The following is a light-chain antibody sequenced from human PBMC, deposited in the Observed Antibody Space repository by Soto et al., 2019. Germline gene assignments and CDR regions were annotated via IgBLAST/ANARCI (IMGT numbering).Light chain of an antibody. Sequence: QYVLTQPSSVSEAPRQRVTISCSGSSSNIGKNAVTWYQQVPGKAPKLIIYYDDLLPSGVSDRFSGSKSGSSASLAISGLQSEDEADYYCAAWDDSLNGPVCGGGTKLTVL. CDR3: AAWDDSLNGPV. J-gene: IGLJ2*01. V-gene: IGLV1-36*01. CDR2: YDD. CDR1: SSNIGKNA.